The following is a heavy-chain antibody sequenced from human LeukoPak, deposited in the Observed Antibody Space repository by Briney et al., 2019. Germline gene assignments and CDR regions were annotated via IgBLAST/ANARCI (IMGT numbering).Heavy chain of an antibody. V-gene: IGHV3-23*01. CDR1: GFTFSSYA. D-gene: IGHD4-17*01. Sequence: GGSLRLSCAASGFTFSSYAMSWVRQAPGKGLEWVSAISGSGGSTYYADSVKGRFTISRDNSKNTLYLQMKSLRAEDTAVYYCASRPHGDYPYFDFWGQGTLVTVSS. CDR2: ISGSGGST. CDR3: ASRPHGDYPYFDF. J-gene: IGHJ4*02.